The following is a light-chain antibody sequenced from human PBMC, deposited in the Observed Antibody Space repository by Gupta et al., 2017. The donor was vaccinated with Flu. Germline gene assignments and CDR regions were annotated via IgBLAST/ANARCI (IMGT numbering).Light chain of an antibody. Sequence: TISCTGTSSDVGGYNYVSWYQQHPGKAPKLMIYEVSNRPSGVSNRFSGSKSGNTASLTISGLQAEDEADYYCSSYTSSSSTHVVFGGGTKLTVL. V-gene: IGLV2-14*01. CDR1: SSDVGGYNY. CDR3: SSYTSSSSTHVV. J-gene: IGLJ2*01. CDR2: EVS.